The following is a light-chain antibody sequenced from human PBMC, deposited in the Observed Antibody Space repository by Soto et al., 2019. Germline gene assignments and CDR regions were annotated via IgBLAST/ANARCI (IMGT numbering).Light chain of an antibody. CDR1: QAVNTR. CDR3: HQRQSWPRT. Sequence: EIVLTQSPATQSSFPGDRVTRSCRASQAVNTRLAWYQHKPGQAPRLLIYLTSNRAAGIPARFSGSGSGTDFTLTISDVEPEDFAVYYCHQRQSWPRTFGQGTKVDIK. CDR2: LTS. V-gene: IGKV3-11*01. J-gene: IGKJ1*01.